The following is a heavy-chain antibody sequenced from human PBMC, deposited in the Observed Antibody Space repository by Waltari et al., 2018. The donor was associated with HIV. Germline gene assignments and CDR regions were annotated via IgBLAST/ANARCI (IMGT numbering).Heavy chain of an antibody. Sequence: QVELVQSGPEGKRPGACVKISCKPSGYTFTTYDINWVRQTTGQGLEWVGWINPNSGNTGSPYKFEARVIMTGDTAMTTAYMELTGLTPEDTAIYYCARKSSGRGNRYFYYGLDVWGQGTAVTVSS. CDR2: INPNSGNT. V-gene: IGHV1-8*01. CDR3: ARKSSGRGNRYFYYGLDV. D-gene: IGHD3-22*01. CDR1: GYTFTTYD. J-gene: IGHJ6*02.